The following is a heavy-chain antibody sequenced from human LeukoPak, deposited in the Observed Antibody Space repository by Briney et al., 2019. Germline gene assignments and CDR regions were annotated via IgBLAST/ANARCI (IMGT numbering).Heavy chain of an antibody. CDR3: ASGAVVTAISEYFQH. CDR2: INHSGST. D-gene: IGHD2-21*02. J-gene: IGHJ1*01. V-gene: IGHV4-34*01. CDR1: GGSFSGYY. Sequence: SETLSLTCAVYGGSFSGYYWSWIRQPPGKGLEWIGEINHSGSTNYNPSLKSRVTISVDTCKNQFSLKLSSVTAADTAVYYCASGAVVTAISEYFQHWGQGTLVTVSS.